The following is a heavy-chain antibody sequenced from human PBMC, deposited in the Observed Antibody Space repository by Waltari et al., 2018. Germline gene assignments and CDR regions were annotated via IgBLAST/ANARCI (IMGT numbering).Heavy chain of an antibody. V-gene: IGHV3-74*01. CDR2: ISSDGSST. D-gene: IGHD2-2*02. CDR1: GFTFSRYW. J-gene: IGHJ4*02. CDR3: ATYCSSASCYNKTAGGY. Sequence: EAQLVESGGGLVKPGGSLSISCAASGFTFSRYWMNWVRQAPGKGLVWGSRISSDGSSTSYADSVKGRLTISRDNAKNTRYLQMSSLRAEDTAVYYCATYCSSASCYNKTAGGYWGQGTLVTVSS.